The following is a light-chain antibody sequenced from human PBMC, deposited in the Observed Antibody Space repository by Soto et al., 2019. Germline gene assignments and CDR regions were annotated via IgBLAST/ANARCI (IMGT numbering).Light chain of an antibody. Sequence: QSVLTQPPSVSGAPGQRVTISCTGSSSNIGAGYDVHWYQQLPGTAPKLLIYGNSNRPSGVPDRFSGSKSGTSASLAITGLQAKDEADYYCQSYDSSLSGSAVFGGGTQLTVL. CDR3: QSYDSSLSGSAV. CDR1: SSNIGAGYD. J-gene: IGLJ7*01. CDR2: GNS. V-gene: IGLV1-40*01.